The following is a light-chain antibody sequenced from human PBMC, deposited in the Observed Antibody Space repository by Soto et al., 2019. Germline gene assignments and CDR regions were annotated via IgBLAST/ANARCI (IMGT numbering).Light chain of an antibody. J-gene: IGLJ2*01. Sequence: QSVLTQPPSVSGAPGQRVTISCTGSSSNIGAGYDVHWYQQLPGTAPKLLIYGNSNRPSGVPDRFSGSKSGTSASLAITGLQAEDEADYYRKSYDSSRSAHVVFGGGTKLTVL. CDR3: KSYDSSRSAHVV. V-gene: IGLV1-40*01. CDR2: GNS. CDR1: SSNIGAGYD.